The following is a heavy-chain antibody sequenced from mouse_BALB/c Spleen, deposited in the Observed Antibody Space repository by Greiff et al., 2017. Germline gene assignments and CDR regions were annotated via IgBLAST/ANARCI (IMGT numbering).Heavy chain of an antibody. D-gene: IGHD2-10*02. Sequence: EVQLQESGGGLVQPGGSLKLSCAASGFTFSSYGMSWVRQTPDKRLELVATINSNGGSTYYPDSVKGRFTISRDNAKNTLYLQMSSLKSEDTAMYYCARDKKYGNYLDYWGQGTTLTVSS. V-gene: IGHV5-6-3*01. CDR3: ARDKKYGNYLDY. J-gene: IGHJ2*01. CDR1: GFTFSSYG. CDR2: INSNGGST.